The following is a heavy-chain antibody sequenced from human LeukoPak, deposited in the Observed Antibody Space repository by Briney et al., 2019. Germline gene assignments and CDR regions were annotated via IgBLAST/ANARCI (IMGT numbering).Heavy chain of an antibody. CDR2: ISAYNGNT. V-gene: IGHV1-18*01. D-gene: IGHD3-10*01. CDR3: ARYYYGSGSYYNLNWFDP. Sequence: ASVKVSCKASGYTFTNYGISWVRQAPGQGLEWMGWISAYNGNTNYAQKFQGRVTMTTDTSTSTAYMELRSLRSDDTAVYYCARYYYGSGSYYNLNWFDPWGQGTLVTVSS. J-gene: IGHJ5*02. CDR1: GYTFTNYG.